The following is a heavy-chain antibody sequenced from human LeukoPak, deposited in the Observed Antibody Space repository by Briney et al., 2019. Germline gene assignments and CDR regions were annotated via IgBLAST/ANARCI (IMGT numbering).Heavy chain of an antibody. Sequence: QTGGSLRLSCAASGFTFSSYAMSWVRQAPGKGLEWVSAISGSGGSTYYADSVKGRFTISRDNSKNTLYLQMNSLRAEDTAVYYCAKVTRRAMIVVVTAYFDYWGQGTLVTVSS. J-gene: IGHJ4*02. CDR2: ISGSGGST. V-gene: IGHV3-23*01. CDR3: AKVTRRAMIVVVTAYFDY. CDR1: GFTFSSYA. D-gene: IGHD3-22*01.